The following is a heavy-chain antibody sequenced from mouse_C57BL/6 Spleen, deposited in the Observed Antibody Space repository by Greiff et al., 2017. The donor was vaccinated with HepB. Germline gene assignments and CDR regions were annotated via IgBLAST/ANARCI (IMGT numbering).Heavy chain of an antibody. D-gene: IGHD2-3*01. J-gene: IGHJ1*03. CDR2: ISSGSSTI. V-gene: IGHV5-17*01. CDR1: GFTFSDYG. Sequence: EVMLVESGGGLVKPGGSLKLSCAASGFTFSDYGMHWVRQAPEKGLEWVAYISSGSSTIYYADTVKGRFTISRDNAKNTLFLQMTSLRSEDTAMYYCARFDGYWYFDVWGTGTTVTVSS. CDR3: ARFDGYWYFDV.